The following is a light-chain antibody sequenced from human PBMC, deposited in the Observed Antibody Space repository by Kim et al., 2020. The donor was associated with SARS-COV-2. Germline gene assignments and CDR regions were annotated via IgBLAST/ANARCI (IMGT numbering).Light chain of an antibody. CDR2: QDN. CDR3: QAWDSSTV. CDR1: KLGDKY. J-gene: IGLJ1*01. Sequence: SYELTQPPSVPVSPGQTASITCSGDKLGDKYACWYQQKPGQSPVLVIYQDNKRPSGIPERFSGSNSGNTATLTISGTQAMDEADYYCQAWDSSTVFGTGTKVTVL. V-gene: IGLV3-1*01.